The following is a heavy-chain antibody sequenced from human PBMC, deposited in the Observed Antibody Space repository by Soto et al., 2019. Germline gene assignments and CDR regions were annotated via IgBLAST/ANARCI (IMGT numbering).Heavy chain of an antibody. CDR3: ARDLAVLVPAASYGMDV. V-gene: IGHV3-66*01. CDR2: IYSGGST. Sequence: GGSLRLSCAASGFTVSSNYMSWVRQAPGKGLEWVSVIYSGGSTYYADSMKGRFTISRDNSKNTLYLQMNSLRAEDTAVYYCARDLAVLVPAASYGMDVWGQGTTVTVSS. J-gene: IGHJ6*02. CDR1: GFTVSSNY. D-gene: IGHD2-2*01.